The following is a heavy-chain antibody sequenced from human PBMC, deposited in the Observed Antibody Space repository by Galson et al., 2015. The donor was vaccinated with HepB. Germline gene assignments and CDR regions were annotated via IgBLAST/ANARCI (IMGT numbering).Heavy chain of an antibody. D-gene: IGHD3-22*01. V-gene: IGHV1-3*01. J-gene: IGHJ2*01. CDR3: ARENLQGAGYNYDGFDL. CDR2: INAGNGNT. CDR1: GYSSTNYA. Sequence: SVKVSCKASGYSSTNYAIHWVRQAPGRRLEWMGWINAGNGNTKYSQKFQGRVAITRDTSANTAYMDLSNLRSEDTAVFYCARENLQGAGYNYDGFDLWGRGTLVTVSS.